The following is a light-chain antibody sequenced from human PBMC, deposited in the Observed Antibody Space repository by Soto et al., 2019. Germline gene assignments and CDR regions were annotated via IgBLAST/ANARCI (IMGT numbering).Light chain of an antibody. CDR1: QFIGNS. V-gene: IGKV3-15*01. CDR3: QQYKEWPTVT. Sequence: EIVMTQSPATLSVSPGERVTLSCRASQFIGNSLDWYQQKPGQAHRLLIYGASTRATGFPARFSGSGSGTEFTLTISGLQSEDFAVYYCQQYKEWPTVTFGGGTKVDIK. J-gene: IGKJ4*01. CDR2: GAS.